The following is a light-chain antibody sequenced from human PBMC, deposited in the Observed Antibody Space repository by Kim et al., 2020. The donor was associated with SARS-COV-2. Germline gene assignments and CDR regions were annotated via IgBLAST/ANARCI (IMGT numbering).Light chain of an antibody. V-gene: IGLV1-44*01. CDR3: AAWDDSLNGYV. J-gene: IGLJ1*01. Sequence: ELTQPPSASGTPGQRVTISCSGSSSNIGFNTVIWYQQLLGTAPKLLIYSNNQRPSGVPDRFSGSKSGTSASLAISGLQSEDEADYYCAAWDDSLNGYVFGTGTEVTVL. CDR2: SNN. CDR1: SSNIGFNT.